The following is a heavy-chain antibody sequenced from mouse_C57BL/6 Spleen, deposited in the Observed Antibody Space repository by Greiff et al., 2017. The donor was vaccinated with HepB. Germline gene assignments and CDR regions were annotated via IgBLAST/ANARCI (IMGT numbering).Heavy chain of an antibody. CDR3: ARGSYGSNSFDY. J-gene: IGHJ2*01. CDR2: IDPANGNT. CDR1: GFNIKNTY. Sequence: EVKLVESVAELVRPGASVKLSCTASGFNIKNTYMHWVKQRPEQGLEWIGRIDPANGNTKYAPKFQGKATITADTSSNTAYLQLSSLTSEDTAIYYCARGSYGSNSFDYWGQGTTLTVSS. V-gene: IGHV14-3*01. D-gene: IGHD1-1*01.